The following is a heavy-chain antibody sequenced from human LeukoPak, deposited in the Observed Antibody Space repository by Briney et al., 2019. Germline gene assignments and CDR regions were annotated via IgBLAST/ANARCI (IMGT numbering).Heavy chain of an antibody. CDR3: ARGAWGYDILTGYYAILDY. Sequence: ASVKVSCKESGYTSTSYYMHWVRQAPEQRLEWMGIINPSGGSTSYAQKFQGRVTMTRDTSTSTVYMELSSLRSEDTAVYYCARGAWGYDILTGYYAILDYWGQGTLVTVSS. CDR2: INPSGGST. J-gene: IGHJ4*02. V-gene: IGHV1-46*03. CDR1: GYTSTSYY. D-gene: IGHD3-9*01.